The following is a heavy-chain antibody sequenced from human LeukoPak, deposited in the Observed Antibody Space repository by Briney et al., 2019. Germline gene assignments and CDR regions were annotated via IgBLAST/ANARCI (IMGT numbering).Heavy chain of an antibody. J-gene: IGHJ5*02. Sequence: SETLSLTCIVSGGSISSYYWSWIRQPPGKGLEWIGYTYYSGSTNYNPSLKSRVTISVDTSKNQFSLKLSSVTAADTAVYYCARDERVGSSFQGFDPWGQGTLVTVSS. CDR3: ARDERVGSSFQGFDP. V-gene: IGHV4-59*01. CDR2: TYYSGST. D-gene: IGHD6-13*01. CDR1: GGSISSYY.